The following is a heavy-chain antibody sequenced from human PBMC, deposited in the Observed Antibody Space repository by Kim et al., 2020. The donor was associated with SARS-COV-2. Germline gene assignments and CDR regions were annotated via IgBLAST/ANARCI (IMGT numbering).Heavy chain of an antibody. D-gene: IGHD3-22*01. J-gene: IGHJ6*02. CDR1: GGSISSSNW. Sequence: SETLSLTCAVSGGSISSSNWWSWVRQPPGKGLEWIGEIYHSGSTNYNPSLKSRVTISVDKSKNQFSLKLSSVTAADTAVYYCARENYDSSGYYFYGMDVWGQGTTVTVSS. CDR2: IYHSGST. CDR3: ARENYDSSGYYFYGMDV. V-gene: IGHV4-4*02.